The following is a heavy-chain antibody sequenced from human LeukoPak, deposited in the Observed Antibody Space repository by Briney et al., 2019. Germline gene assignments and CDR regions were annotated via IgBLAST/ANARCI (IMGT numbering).Heavy chain of an antibody. CDR3: ARGPSKWILTGYYSFDY. CDR1: GYTFTSCD. D-gene: IGHD3-9*01. J-gene: IGHJ4*02. Sequence: ASVKVSCKASGYTFTSCDINWVRQATGQGLEWMGWMNPNSGNTGYAQKFQGRVTMTRNTSISTAYMELSSLRSEDTAVYYCARGPSKWILTGYYSFDYWGQGTLVTVSS. V-gene: IGHV1-8*01. CDR2: MNPNSGNT.